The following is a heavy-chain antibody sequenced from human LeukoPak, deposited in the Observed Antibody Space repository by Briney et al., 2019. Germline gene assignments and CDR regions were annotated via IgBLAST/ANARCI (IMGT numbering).Heavy chain of an antibody. Sequence: LSGGSLRLSCTASGFTFGDYAMSWFRQAPGKGLEWVGFIRSKAYGGTTEYAASVKGRFTISRDDSKSIAYLQMNSLKTEDTAVYYCTRSFRLVYDPIDYWGQGTLVTVSS. CDR1: GFTFGDYA. J-gene: IGHJ4*02. CDR3: TRSFRLVYDPIDY. CDR2: IRSKAYGGTT. D-gene: IGHD3/OR15-3a*01. V-gene: IGHV3-49*03.